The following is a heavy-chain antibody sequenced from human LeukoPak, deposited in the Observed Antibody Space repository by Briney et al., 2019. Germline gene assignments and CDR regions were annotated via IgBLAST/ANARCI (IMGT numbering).Heavy chain of an antibody. V-gene: IGHV1-69*13. CDR1: GGTFSSYA. J-gene: IGHJ6*02. Sequence: SVKVSCKASGGTFSSYAISWVRQAPGQGLEWMGGIIPIFGTANYAQKFQGRVMITADESTSTAYMELSSLRSEDTAVYYCASADPEKLELYYYDSSGYPYGMDVWGQGTTVTVSS. D-gene: IGHD3-22*01. CDR2: IIPIFGTA. CDR3: ASADPEKLELYYYDSSGYPYGMDV.